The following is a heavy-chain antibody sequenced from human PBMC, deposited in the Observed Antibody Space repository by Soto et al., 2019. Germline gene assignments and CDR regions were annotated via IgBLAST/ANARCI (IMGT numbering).Heavy chain of an antibody. CDR2: ISSSGGTI. Sequence: PGGSLRLSCAASGFTFSDYYMSWIRQAPGKGLEWVSYISSSGGTIYYADSVKGRFTISRDNAKNSLYLQMNSLRAEDAAVYYCARRPMSISGTGFDYWGQGTLVTVSS. CDR3: ARRPMSISGTGFDY. J-gene: IGHJ4*02. V-gene: IGHV3-11*01. CDR1: GFTFSDYY. D-gene: IGHD1-7*01.